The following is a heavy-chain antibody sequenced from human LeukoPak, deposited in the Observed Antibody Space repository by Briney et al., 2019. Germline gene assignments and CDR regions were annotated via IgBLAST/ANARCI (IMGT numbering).Heavy chain of an antibody. J-gene: IGHJ6*03. V-gene: IGHV7-4-1*02. CDR1: GYTFTSYA. CDR2: ISTNTGNP. CDR3: ARKSVAATPRDIVYQYSYMDV. Sequence: ASVKVSCKSSGYTFTSYAMNWVRQAPGQGLEWMGWISTNTGNPTYAQGFTGRFVFSLDTSVSTAYLQISSLKAEDTAVYYCARKSVAATPRDIVYQYSYMDVWGKGTTVTVSS. D-gene: IGHD2-15*01.